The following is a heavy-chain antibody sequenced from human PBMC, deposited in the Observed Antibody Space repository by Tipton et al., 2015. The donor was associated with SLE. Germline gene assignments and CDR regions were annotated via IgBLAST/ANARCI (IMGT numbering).Heavy chain of an antibody. D-gene: IGHD6-19*01. J-gene: IGHJ4*02. V-gene: IGHV4-59*11. CDR3: ARGVAERLGLDF. Sequence: TLSLTCTVSGGAITNHYWNWIRQPPGKGLEWIGYIHYSGTTHDNPSLKSRVTMSVDMSKNQFSLRLNSVTAADTALYFCARGVAERLGLDFWGQGSLVTVSS. CDR1: GGAITNHY. CDR2: IHYSGTT.